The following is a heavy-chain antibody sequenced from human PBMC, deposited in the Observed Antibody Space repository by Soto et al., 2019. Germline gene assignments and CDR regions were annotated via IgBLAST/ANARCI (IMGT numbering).Heavy chain of an antibody. CDR2: VRNKVNSYTT. Sequence: EVQLVESGGGLVQPEGSRRLSCVASGFTFSDYYMDWVRQAPGKGLEWVGRVRNKVNSYTTEYAASVKGRFTVSRDDSRNSVYLQMNSLKTGDTAMYYCSRAGILTTPYYTDYWGLGTLVTVSS. CDR3: SRAGILTTPYYTDY. J-gene: IGHJ4*02. D-gene: IGHD2-21*01. CDR1: GFTFSDYY. V-gene: IGHV3-72*01.